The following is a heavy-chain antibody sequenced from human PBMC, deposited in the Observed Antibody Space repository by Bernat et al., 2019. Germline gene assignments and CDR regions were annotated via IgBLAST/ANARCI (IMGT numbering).Heavy chain of an antibody. V-gene: IGHV4-30-2*01. CDR1: GGSISSGGSS. CDR3: ARFTGGSGTLYLDY. D-gene: IGHD3-10*01. CDR2: IFHSGST. J-gene: IGHJ4*02. Sequence: QLQLQESGSGLVKPSETLSLTCAVSGGSISSGGSSWSWIRQPPGKGLEWIGYIFHSGSTYYNPSLKSRVTMSLDRSKNQFSLKLTSVTAADTAVYYCARFTGGSGTLYLDYWGQGMLVTVSS.